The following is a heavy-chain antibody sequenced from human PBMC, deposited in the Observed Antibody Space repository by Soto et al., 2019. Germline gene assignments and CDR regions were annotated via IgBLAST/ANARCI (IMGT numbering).Heavy chain of an antibody. D-gene: IGHD2-8*01. CDR2: INPNSGGT. V-gene: IGHV1-2*04. Sequence: GASVKVSCKASGYTFTGYYMHWVRQAPGQGLEWMGWINPNSGGTNYAQKFQGWVTMTRDTSISTAYMELSRLRSDDTAVYYCARGYCTNGVCPYGMDVWGQGTTVTVS. J-gene: IGHJ6*02. CDR1: GYTFTGYY. CDR3: ARGYCTNGVCPYGMDV.